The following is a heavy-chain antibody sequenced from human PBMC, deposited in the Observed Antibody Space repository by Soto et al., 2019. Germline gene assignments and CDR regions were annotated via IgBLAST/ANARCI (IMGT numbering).Heavy chain of an antibody. V-gene: IGHV3-11*01. CDR2: ISSSGSTI. J-gene: IGHJ6*03. CDR3: ATLSARLYYMDV. CDR1: GFAFSDYY. Sequence: GGSLRLSCAASGFAFSDYYMSWIRQAPGKGLEWVSYISSSGSTIYYADSVKGRFTISRDNAKNSLYLQMNSLRAEDTAVYYCATLSARLYYMDVWGKGTTVTVSS.